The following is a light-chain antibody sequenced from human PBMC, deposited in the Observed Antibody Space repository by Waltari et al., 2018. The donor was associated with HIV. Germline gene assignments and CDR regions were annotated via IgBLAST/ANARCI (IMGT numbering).Light chain of an antibody. V-gene: IGKV1-5*03. CDR3: QQDDSDSWT. CDR2: KAS. CDR1: QNIVNW. Sequence: DIQMTQSPSTLSASVGDRFIVTCRATQNIVNWLAWYQQKPGKAPKLLIYKASLLESGFPSRFSGSGSGTEFTLTISSLQPDDFATYYCQQDDSDSWTFGQGTRVEIK. J-gene: IGKJ1*01.